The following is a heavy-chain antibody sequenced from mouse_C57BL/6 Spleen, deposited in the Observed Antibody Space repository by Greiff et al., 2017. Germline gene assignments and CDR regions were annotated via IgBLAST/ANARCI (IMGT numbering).Heavy chain of an antibody. D-gene: IGHD2-3*01. Sequence: DVKLVESGGGGGKRGGVWTRVGGASCVRFGGYAMSCGRQTPEKRLEWVATISDGGSYTYYPDNVKGRFTISRDNAKNNLYLQMSHLKSEDTAMYYCARDGGYDGYSPFAYWGQGTLVTVSA. V-gene: IGHV5-4*01. CDR2: ISDGGSYT. J-gene: IGHJ3*01. CDR3: ARDGGYDGYSPFAY. CDR1: CVRFGGYA.